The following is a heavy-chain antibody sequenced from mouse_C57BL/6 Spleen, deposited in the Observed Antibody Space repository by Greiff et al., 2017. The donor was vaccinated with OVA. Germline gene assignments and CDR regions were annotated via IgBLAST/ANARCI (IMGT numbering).Heavy chain of an antibody. Sequence: QVQLQQPGAELVKPGASVKLSCKASGYTFTSYWMQWVKQRPGQGLEWIGEIDPSDSYTNYNQKFKGKATLTVDPSSSTAYMQLSSLTSEDSAVYYCARGDYYGSSYEAYWGQGTLVTVSA. V-gene: IGHV1-50*01. CDR3: ARGDYYGSSYEAY. CDR2: IDPSDSYT. J-gene: IGHJ3*01. D-gene: IGHD1-1*01. CDR1: GYTFTSYW.